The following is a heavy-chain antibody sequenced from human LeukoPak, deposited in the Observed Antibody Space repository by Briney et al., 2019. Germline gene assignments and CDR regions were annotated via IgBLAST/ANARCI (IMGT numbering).Heavy chain of an antibody. D-gene: IGHD3-22*01. V-gene: IGHV4-34*01. J-gene: IGHJ4*02. CDR2: INHSGST. Sequence: PSETLSLTCTISGGSVSGYYWSWIRQPPGKGLEWIGEINHSGSTNYNPSLKSRVTISVDTSKNQFSLKLSSVTAADTAVYYCARGKATMIADNVDFDYWGQGTLVTVSS. CDR3: ARGKATMIADNVDFDY. CDR1: GGSVSGYY.